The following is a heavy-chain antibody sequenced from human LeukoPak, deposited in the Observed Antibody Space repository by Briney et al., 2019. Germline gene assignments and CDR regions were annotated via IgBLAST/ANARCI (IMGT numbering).Heavy chain of an antibody. CDR1: GYTLTELS. V-gene: IGHV1-24*01. Sequence: ASVKVSCKVSGYTLTELSMHWVRQAPGEGLEWMGGFDPEDGETIYAQRFQGRVTMTEDTSTDTAYMELSSLRSEDTAVYYCATETGSYGDYYFDSWGQGTLVTVSS. CDR3: ATETGSYGDYYFDS. D-gene: IGHD4-17*01. CDR2: FDPEDGET. J-gene: IGHJ4*02.